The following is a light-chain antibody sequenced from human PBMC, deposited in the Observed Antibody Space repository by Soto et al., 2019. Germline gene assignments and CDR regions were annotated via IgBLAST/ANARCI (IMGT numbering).Light chain of an antibody. V-gene: IGKV1-5*03. CDR2: KAS. CDR3: QQYNSYSRT. J-gene: IGKJ1*01. Sequence: IQMTQSLSTLSASISDRVIITCRASQSISSWLAWYQQKPGKAPKLLIYKASSLESGVPSRFSGSGSGTEFTLTISSLQPDDFATYYCQQYNSYSRTFGQGTIVDIK. CDR1: QSISSW.